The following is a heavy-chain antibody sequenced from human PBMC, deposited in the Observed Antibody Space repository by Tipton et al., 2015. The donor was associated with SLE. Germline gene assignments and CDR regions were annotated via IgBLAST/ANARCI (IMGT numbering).Heavy chain of an antibody. J-gene: IGHJ5*02. CDR1: GGSISSYY. CDR2: IFTSGST. CDR3: ASGGYGSGSHYLGGWFDP. Sequence: LRLSCTVSGGSISSYYWSWIRQSPGKGLEWIGYIFTSGSTNYNPSPNSRVTRSANTSQNQFSLKLSPVTAADTAVYYCASGGYGSGSHYLGGWFDPWGRGTLVTVSS. V-gene: IGHV4-4*08. D-gene: IGHD3-10*01.